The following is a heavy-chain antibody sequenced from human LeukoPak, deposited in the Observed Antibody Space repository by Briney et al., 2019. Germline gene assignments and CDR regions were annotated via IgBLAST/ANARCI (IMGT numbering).Heavy chain of an antibody. CDR1: GFTFSSYG. J-gene: IGHJ4*02. Sequence: GGSLRLSCAASGFTFSSYGMSWVRQAPGKGLEWVSALSGGGDSTYYADSVKGRFTISRDNSKNTLYLQMNSLRAEGTAVYYCAKDRYGDYGTFDYWGQGTLVTVSS. CDR2: LSGGGDST. V-gene: IGHV3-23*01. D-gene: IGHD4-17*01. CDR3: AKDRYGDYGTFDY.